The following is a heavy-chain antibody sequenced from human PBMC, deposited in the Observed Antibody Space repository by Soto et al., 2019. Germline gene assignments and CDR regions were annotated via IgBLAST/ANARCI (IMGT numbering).Heavy chain of an antibody. V-gene: IGHV3-30-3*01. CDR3: ARDGRGFRYYFDY. J-gene: IGHJ4*02. Sequence: GGSLRLSCAASGFTFSSYAMHWVRQAPGKGLEWVAVISYDGSNKYYADSVKGRFTISRDNSKNTLYLQMNSLRAEDTAVYYCARDGRGFRYYFDYWGQGTLVTVSS. CDR1: GFTFSSYA. D-gene: IGHD2-15*01. CDR2: ISYDGSNK.